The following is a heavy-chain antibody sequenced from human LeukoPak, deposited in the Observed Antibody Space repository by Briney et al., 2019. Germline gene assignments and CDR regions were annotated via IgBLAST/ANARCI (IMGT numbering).Heavy chain of an antibody. CDR1: GFTFSSYA. V-gene: IGHV3-23*01. J-gene: IGHJ4*02. CDR2: ISGSGGST. D-gene: IGHD3-10*01. Sequence: GGSLRLSCAASGFTFSSYAMSWVRQAPGKGLEWVSAISGSGGSTYYADSVKGRFTISRDNSKNTLYLQMNSLRAEDTAVYYCAKDFQRRGSGSYSNFDYWGQGTLVTVSS. CDR3: AKDFQRRGSGSYSNFDY.